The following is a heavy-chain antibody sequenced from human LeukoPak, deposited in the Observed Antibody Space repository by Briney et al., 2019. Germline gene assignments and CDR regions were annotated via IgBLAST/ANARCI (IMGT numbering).Heavy chain of an antibody. D-gene: IGHD5/OR15-5a*01. CDR2: IKQDGTEK. CDR1: GVTFSSYW. J-gene: IGHJ4*02. Sequence: TGGSLRLSCVASGVTFSSYWMSWVRQAPGKGLQWVANIKQDGTEKYYVDSVKGRFTISRDSAKNSLYLQMNSLRAEDTAVYYCAREWVSTDYWGQGTPVTVSS. V-gene: IGHV3-7*01. CDR3: AREWVSTDY.